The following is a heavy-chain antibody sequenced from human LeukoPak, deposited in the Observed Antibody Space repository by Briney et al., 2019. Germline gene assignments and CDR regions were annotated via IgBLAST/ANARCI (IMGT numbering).Heavy chain of an antibody. J-gene: IGHJ6*04. Sequence: PGGSLRLSRSASGFSFSAFWMHWVRQPPGKGLVWVSRMNPDGTNTSYADSVRGRFTVSRDNAKNTVYLQISSLRAEDTAVYYCVRIMDVWGKGTAVTVSS. CDR2: MNPDGTNT. V-gene: IGHV3-74*01. CDR1: GFSFSAFW. CDR3: VRIMDV.